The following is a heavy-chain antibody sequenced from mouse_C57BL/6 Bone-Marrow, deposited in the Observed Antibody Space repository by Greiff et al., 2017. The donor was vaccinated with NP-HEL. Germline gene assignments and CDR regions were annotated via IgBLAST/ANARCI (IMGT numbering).Heavy chain of an antibody. CDR2: INPNYGTT. V-gene: IGHV1-39*01. CDR1: GYSFTDYN. CDR3: ASIYYGNRYWYFDV. J-gene: IGHJ1*03. D-gene: IGHD2-1*01. Sequence: EVQLVESGPELVKPGASVKISCKASGYSFTDYNMNWVKQSNGKSLEWIGVINPNYGTTSYNQKFKGKATLTVDQSSSTAYMQLNSLTSEDSAVYYCASIYYGNRYWYFDVWGTGTTVTVSS.